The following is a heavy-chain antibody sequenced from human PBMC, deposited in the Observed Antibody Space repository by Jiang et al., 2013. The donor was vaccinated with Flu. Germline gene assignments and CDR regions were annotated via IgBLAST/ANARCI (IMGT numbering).Heavy chain of an antibody. CDR1: GGSISSYY. Sequence: LLKPSETLSLTCTVSGGSISSYYWSWIRQPPGKGLEWIGYIYYSGSTNYNPSLKSRVTISVDTSKNQFSLKLSSVTAADTAVYYCARLGGSYSSSHTLDYWGQGTLVTVSS. D-gene: IGHD1-26*01. V-gene: IGHV4-59*08. CDR2: IYYSGST. J-gene: IGHJ4*02. CDR3: ARLGGSYSSSHTLDY.